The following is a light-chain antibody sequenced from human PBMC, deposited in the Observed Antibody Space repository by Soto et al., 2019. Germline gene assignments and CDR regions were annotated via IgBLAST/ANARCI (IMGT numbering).Light chain of an antibody. CDR3: SSYASSGIYV. V-gene: IGLV2-14*03. CDR1: SSDVGGYNY. CDR2: DVN. J-gene: IGLJ1*01. Sequence: QSALTQPASVSGSPGQSITISCIGTSSDVGGYNYVSWYQHHPGKAPKLMIYDVNNRPSGVSNRFSGSKSGNTASLTISGLQAEDEADHYCSSYASSGIYVFGTGTKVTVL.